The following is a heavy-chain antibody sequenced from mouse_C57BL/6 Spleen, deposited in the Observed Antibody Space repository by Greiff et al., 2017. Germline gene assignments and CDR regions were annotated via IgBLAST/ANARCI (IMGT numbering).Heavy chain of an antibody. V-gene: IGHV1-64*01. J-gene: IGHJ4*01. CDR3: ARWEGRDYAMDY. CDR1: GYTFTSYW. Sequence: QVQLQQPGAELVKPGASVKLSCKASGYTFTSYWMHWVKQRPGQGLEWIGMIHPNSGSTNYNEKFKSKATLTVDKSSSTAYMQRSSLTSEDSAVYYCARWEGRDYAMDYWGQGTSVTVSS. CDR2: IHPNSGST. D-gene: IGHD3-3*01.